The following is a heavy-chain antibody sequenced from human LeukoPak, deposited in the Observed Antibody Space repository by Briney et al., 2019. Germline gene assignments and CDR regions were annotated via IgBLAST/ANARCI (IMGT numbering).Heavy chain of an antibody. CDR3: ASGVAGPYYFDY. CDR2: ISSNGGST. Sequence: PGGSLRLSSAASGFTFSIYAMHWIRQAPGKGLEYVSAISSNGGSTYYANSVKGRFTISRDNSKNTLYLQMGSLRAEDMAVYYCASGVAGPYYFDYWGQGTLVTVSS. V-gene: IGHV3-64*01. D-gene: IGHD6-19*01. J-gene: IGHJ4*02. CDR1: GFTFSIYA.